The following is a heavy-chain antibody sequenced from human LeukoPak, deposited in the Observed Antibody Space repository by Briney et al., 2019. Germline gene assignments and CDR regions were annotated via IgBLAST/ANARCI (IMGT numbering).Heavy chain of an antibody. CDR3: ARESLERYYDSSGHNAFDI. Sequence: SVKVSCKASGGAFSSYAISWVRQAPGQGLEWMGGIIPIFGTANYAQKFQGRVTITADESTSTAYMELSSLRSEDTAVYYCARESLERYYDSSGHNAFDIWGQGTMVTVSS. CDR2: IIPIFGTA. D-gene: IGHD3-22*01. J-gene: IGHJ3*02. V-gene: IGHV1-69*13. CDR1: GGAFSSYA.